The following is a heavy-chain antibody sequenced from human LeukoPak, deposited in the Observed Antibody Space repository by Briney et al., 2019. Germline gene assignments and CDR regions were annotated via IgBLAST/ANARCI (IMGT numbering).Heavy chain of an antibody. J-gene: IGHJ6*03. CDR1: GGSISSSSYY. V-gene: IGHV4-39*01. CDR3: ARHDRGYSYGYPTNYYYYMDV. Sequence: KPSETLSLNRTVSGGSISSSSYYWGWVRHPPGEGLGGIGRIYYNWSTYYNPSLKSRVTISVDTSKNQFSLKLSSVTAADTAVYYCARHDRGYSYGYPTNYYYYMDVWGKGTTVTVSS. CDR2: IYYNWST. D-gene: IGHD5-18*01.